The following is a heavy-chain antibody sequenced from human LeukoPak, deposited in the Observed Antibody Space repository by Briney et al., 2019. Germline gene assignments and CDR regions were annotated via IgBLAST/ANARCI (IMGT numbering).Heavy chain of an antibody. CDR2: ISSSSSYI. V-gene: IGHV3-21*01. J-gene: IGHJ4*02. CDR3: ARDYYKNFDY. D-gene: IGHD3-22*01. CDR1: GFTFSSYT. Sequence: SGGSLGLSCAASGFTFSSYTMNWVRQAPGKGLEWVSAISSSSSYIYYADSVKGRFTISRDNANNSLYLQMNSLRAEDTAVYYCARDYYKNFDYWGRGNRDPVSS.